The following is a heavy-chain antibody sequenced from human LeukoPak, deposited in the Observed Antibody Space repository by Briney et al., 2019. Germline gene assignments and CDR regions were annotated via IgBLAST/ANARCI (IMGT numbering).Heavy chain of an antibody. D-gene: IGHD5-18*01. CDR2: VNHSGST. CDR3: ARGRRIQLWLRAFDI. Sequence: PSETLSLTCAVYGGSFSGYYWSWIRQPPGKGLEWIGEVNHSGSTNYNPSLKSRVTISADTSKNQFSLKLSSVTAADTAVYYCARGRRIQLWLRAFDIWGQGTMVTVSS. CDR1: GGSFSGYY. J-gene: IGHJ3*02. V-gene: IGHV4-34*01.